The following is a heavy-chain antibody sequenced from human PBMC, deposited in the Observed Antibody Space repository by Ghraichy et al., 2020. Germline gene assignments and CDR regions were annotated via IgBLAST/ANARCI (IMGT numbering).Heavy chain of an antibody. J-gene: IGHJ6*02. D-gene: IGHD3-16*01. V-gene: IGHV3-23*01. CDR2: ISGSGGNT. CDR1: GFTFSSYA. CDR3: ANQPSIMITLGPTDYYGMDV. Sequence: GESLNISCAASGFTFSSYAMSWVRQAPGKGLEWVSAISGSGGNTYYADSVKGRFTISRDNSRNTLYLQMNSLRAEDTAVYYCANQPSIMITLGPTDYYGMDVWGQGTTVTVSS.